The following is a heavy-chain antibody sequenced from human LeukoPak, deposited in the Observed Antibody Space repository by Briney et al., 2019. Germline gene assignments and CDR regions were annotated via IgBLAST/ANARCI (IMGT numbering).Heavy chain of an antibody. CDR2: ISGSGGGT. Sequence: GGSLRLSCAVSGFTFSSYAMSWVRQAPGKGLEWVSAISGSGGGTFYADSVRGRFTISRDNSKNTVYLQMNSLRAEDTAVYYCARVPITLAGTKDAKYFQHWGQGTLVTVSS. D-gene: IGHD6-19*01. CDR3: ARVPITLAGTKDAKYFQH. J-gene: IGHJ1*01. V-gene: IGHV3-23*01. CDR1: GFTFSSYA.